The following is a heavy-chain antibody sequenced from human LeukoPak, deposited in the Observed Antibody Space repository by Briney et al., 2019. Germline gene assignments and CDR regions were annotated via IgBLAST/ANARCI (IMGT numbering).Heavy chain of an antibody. CDR1: GGTFSSYA. D-gene: IGHD3-10*01. Sequence: SVKVSCKASGGTFSSYAISWVRQAPGQGLERMGGIIPIFGTANYAQKFQGRVTITADESTSTAYMELSSLRSEDTAVYYCGTVWFGDYYYYGMDVWAKGPRSPSP. CDR3: GTVWFGDYYYYGMDV. V-gene: IGHV1-69*13. J-gene: IGHJ6*02. CDR2: IIPIFGTA.